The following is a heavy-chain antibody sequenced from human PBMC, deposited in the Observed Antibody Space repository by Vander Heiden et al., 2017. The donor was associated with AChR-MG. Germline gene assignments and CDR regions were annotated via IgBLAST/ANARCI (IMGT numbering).Heavy chain of an antibody. CDR2: ISWNSGSI. J-gene: IGHJ6*02. CDR1: GFTFDDYA. Sequence: EVQLVESGGGLVQPGRSLRLPCAASGFTFDDYARHWVRQAPGKGLEWVSGISWNSGSIGYADSVKGRFTISRDNAKNSLYLQMNSLRAEDTALYYCAKDRGDYETGYYYYGMDVWGQGTTVTVSS. CDR3: AKDRGDYETGYYYYGMDV. V-gene: IGHV3-9*01. D-gene: IGHD4-17*01.